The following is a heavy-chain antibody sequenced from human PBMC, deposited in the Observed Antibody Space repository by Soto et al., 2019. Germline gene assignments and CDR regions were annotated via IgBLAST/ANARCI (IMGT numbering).Heavy chain of an antibody. V-gene: IGHV1-69*13. CDR3: ARVAYDFWSGKLSSSYYYYYGMDV. CDR2: IIPIFGTA. Sequence: SVKVSCKASGGTFSSYAISWVRQAPGQGLEWMGGIIPIFGTANYAQKFQGRVTITADESTSTAYMELSSLRSEDTAVYYCARVAYDFWSGKLSSSYYYYYGMDVWGQGTTVTVSS. J-gene: IGHJ6*02. D-gene: IGHD3-3*01. CDR1: GGTFSSYA.